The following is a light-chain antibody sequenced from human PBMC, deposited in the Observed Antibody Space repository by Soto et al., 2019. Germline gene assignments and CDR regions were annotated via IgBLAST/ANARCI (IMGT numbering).Light chain of an antibody. CDR1: QSVDSY. CDR3: QQYGGSPT. J-gene: IGKJ1*01. CDR2: GAS. Sequence: EIVLTQSPGTLSLSPGERATLSCRASQSVDSYLAWYQQKPGQAPRLLIYGASSRATGIPDRFSGSGSGTDFTLTISRLEPEDFAVYYCQQYGGSPTFGQGTKVDIK. V-gene: IGKV3-20*01.